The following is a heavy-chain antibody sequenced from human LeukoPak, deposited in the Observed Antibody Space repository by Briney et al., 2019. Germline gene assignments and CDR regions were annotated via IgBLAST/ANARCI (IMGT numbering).Heavy chain of an antibody. CDR1: GDSIRTNF. Sequence: SETLSLTCTVSGDSIRTNFWSWVRQPPGKGLEWIGYIYYSRDTNYNPSLKGRVTISIDTSKNQFSLRLNSVTAADTAVYYCARKEGTHWGQGTLVTVSS. V-gene: IGHV4-59*01. J-gene: IGHJ4*02. D-gene: IGHD1-1*01. CDR2: IYYSRDT. CDR3: ARKEGTH.